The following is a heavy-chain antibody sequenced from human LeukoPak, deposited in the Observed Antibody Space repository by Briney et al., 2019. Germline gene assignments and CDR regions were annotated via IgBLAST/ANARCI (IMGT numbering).Heavy chain of an antibody. D-gene: IGHD3-10*02. CDR1: GDSISSGSYY. J-gene: IGHJ4*02. V-gene: IGHV4-61*02. CDR3: ARGYYGRGDF. Sequence: SQTLSLTCTVSGDSISSGSYYWSWIRQPAEKGLEWIGRIYTSGSVNYNPSLKSRVTISVDTSKNQFSLRLSSVTAADTAVYYCARGYYGRGDFWGQGALVTVSS. CDR2: IYTSGSV.